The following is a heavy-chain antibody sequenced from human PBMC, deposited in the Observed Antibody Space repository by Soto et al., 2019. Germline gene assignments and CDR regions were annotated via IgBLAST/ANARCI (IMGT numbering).Heavy chain of an antibody. D-gene: IGHD5-12*01. CDR1: GFTFSSYA. V-gene: IGHV3-30-3*01. J-gene: IGHJ2*01. CDR2: ISYDGSNK. CDR3: ARDGLATTRYFDL. Sequence: QVQLVESGGGVVQPGRSLRLSCAASGFTFSSYAMHWVRQAPGKGLEWVAVISYDGSNKYYADSVKGRFTISRDNSKNTLYLQMNGLRAEDTAVYYCARDGLATTRYFDLWGRGTLVTVSS.